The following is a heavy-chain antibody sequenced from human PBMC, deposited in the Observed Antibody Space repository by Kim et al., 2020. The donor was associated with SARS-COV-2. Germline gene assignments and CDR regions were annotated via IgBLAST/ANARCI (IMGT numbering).Heavy chain of an antibody. CDR1: GFTFSSYG. J-gene: IGHJ4*01. D-gene: IGHD2-2*01. CDR2: ISYDGSNK. V-gene: IGHV3-30*18. Sequence: GGSLRLSCAASGFTFSSYGMHWVRQAPGKGLEWVAVISYDGSNKYYADSVKGRFTISRDNSKNTLYLQMNSLRAEDTAVYYCAKLGRHCSSTSCYLDYWG. CDR3: AKLGRHCSSTSCYLDY.